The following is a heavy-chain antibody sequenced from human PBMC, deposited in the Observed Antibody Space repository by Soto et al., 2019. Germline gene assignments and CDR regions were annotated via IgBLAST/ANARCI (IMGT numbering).Heavy chain of an antibody. D-gene: IGHD3-10*01. CDR2: IYYSGST. CDR1: GGSISSSSYY. J-gene: IGHJ5*02. V-gene: IGHV4-39*01. Sequence: SETRSLTCTVSGGSISSSSYYWGWIRHPPGKGLEWIGSIYYSGSTSYNPSLKSRVTISVDTSKNQFSLKLSSVTAADTAVYYCARQGIRYYDSGGNWSERWGKGNMVSVST. CDR3: ARQGIRYYDSGGNWSER.